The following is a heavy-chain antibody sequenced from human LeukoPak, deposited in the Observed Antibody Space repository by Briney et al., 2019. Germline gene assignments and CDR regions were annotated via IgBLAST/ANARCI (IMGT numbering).Heavy chain of an antibody. CDR3: ARXXXXXXLAVAGQFGLDY. J-gene: IGHJ4*02. CDR2: INPSGGST. V-gene: IGHV1-46*01. D-gene: IGHD6-19*01. Sequence: ASVKVSCKPSGYTFTSYYIHWVRQAPGQGLEWMGIINPSGGSTNYAQKFQGRVTMTRDTSTSTVYMELSSLRSEDTAVYYCARXXXXXXLAVAGQFGLDYWGQGTLVTVSS. CDR1: GYTFTSYY.